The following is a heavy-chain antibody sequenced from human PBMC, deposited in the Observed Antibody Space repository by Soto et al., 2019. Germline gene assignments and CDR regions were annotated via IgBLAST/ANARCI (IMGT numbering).Heavy chain of an antibody. CDR1: GFTFSSYA. V-gene: IGHV3-30-3*01. CDR3: ARGGGDIVLMVRPFRGYFDY. Sequence: PGGSLRLSCAASGFTFSSYAMHWVRQAPGKGLEWVAVISYDGSNKYYADSVKGRFTISRDNSKNTLYLQMNSLRAEDTAVYYCARGGGDIVLMVRPFRGYFDYWGQGTLVTVSS. CDR2: ISYDGSNK. D-gene: IGHD2-8*01. J-gene: IGHJ4*02.